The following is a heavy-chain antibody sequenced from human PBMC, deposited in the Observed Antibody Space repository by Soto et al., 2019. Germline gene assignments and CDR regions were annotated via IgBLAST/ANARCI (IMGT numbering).Heavy chain of an antibody. V-gene: IGHV4-31*03. D-gene: IGHD3-3*01. Sequence: QVQLQESGPGLVKPSQTLSLTCTVSGGSISSGAYYWSWIRQHPGKGLEWSGYIYYSGGTYYNPSLKSRVTISVDTSKNQFSLKLDSLTVADTAVYYWARDEAPYYDFWGGNYRNGYYGMDVWGQGTTVTVSS. CDR3: ARDEAPYYDFWGGNYRNGYYGMDV. CDR2: IYYSGGT. CDR1: GGSISSGAYY. J-gene: IGHJ6*02.